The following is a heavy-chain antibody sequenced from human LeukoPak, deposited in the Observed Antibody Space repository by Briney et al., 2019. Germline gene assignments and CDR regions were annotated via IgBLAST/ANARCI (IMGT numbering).Heavy chain of an antibody. J-gene: IGHJ3*02. CDR3: AKNTAPLGGAFDI. V-gene: IGHV3-23*01. D-gene: IGHD3-16*01. Sequence: GGSLRLSCAASGFTFSSSGMSWVRQAPGKGLDWVAAISNSGDSAYYADSVKGQFTISRDNSKNTLYLQMKSLRAEDTALYYCAKNTAPLGGAFDIWGQGTMVTVSS. CDR1: GFTFSSSG. CDR2: ISNSGDSA.